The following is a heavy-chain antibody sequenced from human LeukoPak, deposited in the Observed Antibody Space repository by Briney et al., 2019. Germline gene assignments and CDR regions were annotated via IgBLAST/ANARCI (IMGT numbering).Heavy chain of an antibody. CDR2: MNPNSGNT. J-gene: IGHJ4*02. Sequence: ASVKVSCKASGYTFTSYDINWVRQATGQGLEWMGWMNPNSGNTGYAQKFQGRVTMTRNTSISTAYMELSSLRSEDTAVYYCARGFRDDYVWGSYRYPDYWGQGTLVTVSS. CDR3: ARGFRDDYVWGSYRYPDY. V-gene: IGHV1-8*01. CDR1: GYTFTSYD. D-gene: IGHD3-16*02.